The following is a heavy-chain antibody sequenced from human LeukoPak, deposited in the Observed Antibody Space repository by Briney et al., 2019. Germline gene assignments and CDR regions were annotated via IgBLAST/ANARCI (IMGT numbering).Heavy chain of an antibody. J-gene: IGHJ5*02. Sequence: PGGSLRLSCAASGFTFSSFAMHWVRQTPGKGLEWVALISDDANNKYYADSVKGRFTISRDNSKNTLYLQMNSLRAKDTAVYYCARGPLRLTPVCWFAPWGQRTLVTVSS. CDR1: GFTFSSFA. CDR2: ISDDANNK. CDR3: ARGPLRLTPVCWFAP. D-gene: IGHD3-3*01. V-gene: IGHV3-30-3*01.